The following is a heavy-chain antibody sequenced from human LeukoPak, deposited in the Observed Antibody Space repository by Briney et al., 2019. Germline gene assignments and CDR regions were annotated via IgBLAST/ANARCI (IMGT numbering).Heavy chain of an antibody. J-gene: IGHJ4*02. CDR3: TTKVRRGNSGDDYDD. V-gene: IGHV3-30*03. Sequence: PGGSLRLSCAVSGVTFRSYGMHWVRQAPGKGLEWVALIPSDGNDKLYGDSVRGRFTISRDDSKSTLYLQMNSLRAEDTAVYYCTTKVRRGNSGDDYDDWGQGTLVTVSS. CDR1: GVTFRSYG. D-gene: IGHD5-12*01. CDR2: IPSDGNDK.